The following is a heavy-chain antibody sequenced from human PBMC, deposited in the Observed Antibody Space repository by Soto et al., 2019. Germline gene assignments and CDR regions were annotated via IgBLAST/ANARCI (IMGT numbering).Heavy chain of an antibody. V-gene: IGHV1-3*01. CDR3: AGGGSCFWDCDSWLDP. CDR1: GYPFTSYA. Sequence: GASLKVSCKSSGYPFTSYAIHWVRQAPGQRLEWMGWINAGNGNTKYSQKFQGRVTITRDTSASTAYMELSSLRSEDTAVYYCAGGGSCFWDCDSWLDPWGQGTLVTVSS. CDR2: INAGNGNT. D-gene: IGHD2-15*01. J-gene: IGHJ5*02.